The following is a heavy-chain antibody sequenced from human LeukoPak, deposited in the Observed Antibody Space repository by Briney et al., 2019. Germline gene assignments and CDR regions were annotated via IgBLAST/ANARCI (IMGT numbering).Heavy chain of an antibody. Sequence: PGGSLRLSCAASGFTFSSQWMSWVRQAPGKGLEWVAIVDQGGTEKYYVDSVKGRFTISRDNAKNSLYLQMNSLRAEDTAVYYCARDMVLSYMDVWGKGTTVTISS. V-gene: IGHV3-7*01. CDR2: VDQGGTEK. D-gene: IGHD2-15*01. CDR3: ARDMVLSYMDV. CDR1: GFTFSSQW. J-gene: IGHJ6*03.